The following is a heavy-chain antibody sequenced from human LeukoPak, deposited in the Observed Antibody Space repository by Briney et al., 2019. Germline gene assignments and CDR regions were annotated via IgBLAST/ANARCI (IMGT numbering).Heavy chain of an antibody. CDR1: EFTFSSYP. J-gene: IGHJ4*02. D-gene: IGHD2-15*01. Sequence: AGGSLRLSCAASEFTFSSYPMSWVRQAPGKGLEWVSAIGADGGDTYYAHSVKGRFTISRDNSKNTLYLQMNGLRAEDTALYYCAKGRYCTGGTCTLFRYWGQGTLVTVSS. CDR2: IGADGGDT. CDR3: AKGRYCTGGTCTLFRY. V-gene: IGHV3-23*01.